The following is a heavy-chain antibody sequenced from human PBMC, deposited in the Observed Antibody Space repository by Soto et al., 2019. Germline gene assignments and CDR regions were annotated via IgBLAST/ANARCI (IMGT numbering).Heavy chain of an antibody. CDR2: IIPILGIA. D-gene: IGHD4-17*01. J-gene: IGHJ4*02. V-gene: IGHV1-69*02. CDR3: ATGLHDYGDHRDY. Sequence: QVQLVQSGAEVKKPGSSVKVSCKASGGTFSSYTISWVRQAPGQGLEWMGRIIPILGIANYAQKCQGRVTITADKSTSTAYMELSSLRAEDTAVYYCATGLHDYGDHRDYWGQGTLVTVSS. CDR1: GGTFSSYT.